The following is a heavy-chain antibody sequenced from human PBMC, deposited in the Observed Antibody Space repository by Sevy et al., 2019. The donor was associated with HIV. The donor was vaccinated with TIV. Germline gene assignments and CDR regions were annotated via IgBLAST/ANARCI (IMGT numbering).Heavy chain of an antibody. J-gene: IGHJ4*02. D-gene: IGHD3-22*01. CDR2: ISGSGDNT. CDR3: AKRGYYDRSGYGPFSY. CDR1: GFTFSDYA. V-gene: IGHV3-23*01. Sequence: GGSLRLSCAASGFTFSDYAMSWVRQAPGEGLEWVSGISGSGDNTYYADSVKGRFTISRDNSKTTLYLKMNSLRAEDTAVYYCAKRGYYDRSGYGPFSYWGQGTQVTVSS.